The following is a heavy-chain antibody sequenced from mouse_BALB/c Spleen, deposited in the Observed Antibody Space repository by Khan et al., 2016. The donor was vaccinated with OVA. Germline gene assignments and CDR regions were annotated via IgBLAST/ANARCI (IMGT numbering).Heavy chain of an antibody. D-gene: IGHD1-1*01. CDR1: GFSFNTYS. V-gene: IGHV5-6-4*01. CDR2: ISSGGTYT. J-gene: IGHJ2*01. CDR3: TRHRGYYGHSPYCDY. Sequence: EVELVESGGGLVRPGGSLKLSCAASGFSFNTYSMSWVRQTPEKRLEWVATISSGGTYTYYPDSVKGRFTISRDNAKNALYLQMGSLKAEDTAMYYCTRHRGYYGHSPYCDYWAQGTTLTVSS.